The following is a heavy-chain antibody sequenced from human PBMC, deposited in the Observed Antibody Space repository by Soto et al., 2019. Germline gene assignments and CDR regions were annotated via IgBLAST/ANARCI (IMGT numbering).Heavy chain of an antibody. CDR1: GFTFSSYS. J-gene: IGHJ4*02. D-gene: IGHD3-16*02. CDR3: AKVDAYSYRTDH. Sequence: GGSLRLSCAASGFTFSSYSMNCVRQAPGKGLEWVSSISSSSSYIYYADSVKGRFTISRDNAKNSLYLQMNSLTAEDTAVYFCAKVDAYSYRTDHWGQGTLVTVSS. CDR2: ISSSSSYI. V-gene: IGHV3-21*04.